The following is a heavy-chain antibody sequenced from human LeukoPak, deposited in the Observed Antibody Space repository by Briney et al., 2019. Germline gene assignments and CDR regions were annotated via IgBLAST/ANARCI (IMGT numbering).Heavy chain of an antibody. CDR2: IRFDGNIK. J-gene: IGHJ5*02. D-gene: IGHD4-23*01. CDR3: TKGDDYGANTRLPKFNWSAA. Sequence: QPGGSLRLSCAASGFSFSKNAMHWVRQAPGKGLEWVSFIRFDGNIKNYADSVKGRFTISRDDSKDTLYLQMNSLRAEDTALYYCTKGDDYGANTRLPKFNWSAAWGQGALVTVSS. V-gene: IGHV3-30*02. CDR1: GFSFSKNA.